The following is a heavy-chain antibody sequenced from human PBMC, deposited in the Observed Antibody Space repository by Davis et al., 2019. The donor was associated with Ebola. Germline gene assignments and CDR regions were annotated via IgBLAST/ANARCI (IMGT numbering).Heavy chain of an antibody. CDR1: AGSISNYY. CDR2: IYSTGGT. J-gene: IGHJ4*02. D-gene: IGHD3-16*01. V-gene: IGHV4-59*12. CDR3: ASFTFGRGGY. Sequence: MPSETLSLTCTVSAGSISNYYWSWIRQPPGKGLEWAGYIYSTGGTEYNPSLKSRVTISVDTSKNQFSLKLTSVTAADTAVYYCASFTFGRGGYWGQGTLVNVSS.